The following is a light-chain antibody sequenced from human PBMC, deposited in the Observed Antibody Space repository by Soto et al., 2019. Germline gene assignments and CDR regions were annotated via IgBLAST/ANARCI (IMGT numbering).Light chain of an antibody. V-gene: IGKV2-28*01. Sequence: DIVMTQSPLSLPVTPGEPASISCRSSQSLLHSNGYNYLDWYLQKPGQSPQLLIYLGSNRASGVPDRFSGSGSGTDFTLKISRVEADDVGFYYCMQALQPPSTFGQGTKVEIK. CDR3: MQALQPPST. J-gene: IGKJ1*01. CDR2: LGS. CDR1: QSLLHSNGYNY.